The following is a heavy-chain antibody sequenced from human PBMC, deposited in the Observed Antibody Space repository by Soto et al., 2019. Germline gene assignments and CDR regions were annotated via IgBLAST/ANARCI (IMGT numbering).Heavy chain of an antibody. D-gene: IGHD1-1*01. CDR3: ATERYNWNHNDAFDI. CDR2: FDPEDGET. J-gene: IGHJ3*02. V-gene: IGHV1-24*01. Sequence: ASVQVSCKVSGYTLTELSMHWVRQAPGKGLEWMGGFDPEDGETIYAQKFQGRVTMTEDTSTDTAYMELSSLRSEDTAVYYCATERYNWNHNDAFDIWGQGTMVTVSS. CDR1: GYTLTELS.